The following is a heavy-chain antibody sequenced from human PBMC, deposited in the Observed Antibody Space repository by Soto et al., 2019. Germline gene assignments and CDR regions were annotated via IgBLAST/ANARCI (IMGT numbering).Heavy chain of an antibody. J-gene: IGHJ6*02. D-gene: IGHD5-12*01. CDR3: TRRDIGYYGMDV. CDR1: GFTFSGSA. Sequence: GGSLRLSCAASGFTFSGSAMHWVRQASGKGLEWVGRIRSKANSYATAYAASVKGSFTISRDDSKNTAYLQMNSLKTEDTAVYYCTRRDIGYYGMDVWGQGTTVTVSS. V-gene: IGHV3-73*01. CDR2: IRSKANSYAT.